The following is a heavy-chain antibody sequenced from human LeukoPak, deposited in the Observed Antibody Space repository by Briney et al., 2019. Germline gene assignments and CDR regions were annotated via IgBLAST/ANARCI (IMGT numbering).Heavy chain of an antibody. Sequence: GGSLRLSCAASGFTFSSFWMSWVRQAPGKGLGWVANINQDGSGKYFVDSVKGRFTISRDNAKNSLYLQMNSLRAEDTAVYYCARGVSGEPWGQGTLVTVSS. CDR3: ARGVSGEP. V-gene: IGHV3-7*01. CDR2: INQDGSGK. D-gene: IGHD1-14*01. CDR1: GFTFSSFW. J-gene: IGHJ5*02.